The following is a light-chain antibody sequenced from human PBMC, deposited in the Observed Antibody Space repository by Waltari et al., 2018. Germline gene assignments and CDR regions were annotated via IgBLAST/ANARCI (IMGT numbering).Light chain of an antibody. CDR1: QSIGTF. V-gene: IGKV3-20*01. CDR2: GAS. CDR3: QHYVRLPVT. J-gene: IGKJ1*01. Sequence: EIVLTQSPGTLSLSPGERVPLPCRASQSIGTFLAWYQQKPGQPPRLLIYGASIRAAVIPDRVSGIGSGTDFSLTISRLEPEDFAVYYCQHYVRLPVTFGQGTKVQIK.